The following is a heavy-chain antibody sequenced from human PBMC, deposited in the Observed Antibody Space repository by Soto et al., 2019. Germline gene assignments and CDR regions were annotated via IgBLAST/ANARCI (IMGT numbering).Heavy chain of an antibody. CDR1: GFTFSGNS. D-gene: IGHD3-3*01. CDR2: ISSTSSAL. Sequence: EVQLVESGGGLVQPGGSLSLSCAASGFTFSGNSMIWVRQAPGKGLEWLSYISSTSSALYYADSVKGRFTISRDNAKNSLFLQMNSLRDADTAIYYCARARSGFYFDYWGQGALVTVSS. V-gene: IGHV3-48*02. J-gene: IGHJ4*02. CDR3: ARARSGFYFDY.